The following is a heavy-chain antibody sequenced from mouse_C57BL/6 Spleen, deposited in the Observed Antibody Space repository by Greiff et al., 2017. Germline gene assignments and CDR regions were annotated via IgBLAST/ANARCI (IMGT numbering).Heavy chain of an antibody. D-gene: IGHD4-1*01. CDR3: ARLSWDYFDY. CDR1: GYAFSSSW. CDR2: IYPGDGDT. Sequence: VKLQESGPELVKPGASVKISCQASGYAFSSSWMNWVKQRPGKGLEWIGRIYPGDGDTNYNGKFKGKATLTADKSSSTAYMQLSSLTSEDSAVYFCARLSWDYFDYWGQGTTLTVSS. J-gene: IGHJ2*01. V-gene: IGHV1-82*01.